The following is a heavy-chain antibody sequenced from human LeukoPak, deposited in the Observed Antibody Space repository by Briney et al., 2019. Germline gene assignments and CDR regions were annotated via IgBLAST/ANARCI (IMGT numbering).Heavy chain of an antibody. CDR3: ARASSGFDY. V-gene: IGHV3-13*01. CDR2: IGIAGDT. D-gene: IGHD2-15*01. Sequence: GGSLRLSCAASGFTFSGHDMHWVRQATGKGLEWVSGIGIAGDTYYPGSVKGRFTISRENAKNSLYLQLSSLRAGDTAVYYCARASSGFDYWGQGTLVTVSS. CDR1: GFTFSGHD. J-gene: IGHJ4*02.